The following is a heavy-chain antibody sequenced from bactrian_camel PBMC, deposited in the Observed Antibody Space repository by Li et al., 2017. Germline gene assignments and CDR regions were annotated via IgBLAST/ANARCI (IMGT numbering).Heavy chain of an antibody. CDR1: GYTAC. CDR2: IHRSGSPV. CDR3: AKDRWLGSNVEVTSDFDY. V-gene: IGHV3S1*01. Sequence: HVQLVESGGGLVQPGGSLTLSCVASGYTACMGWFRQRPGQEREAVASIHRSGSPVAYADSVKGRFTISRDNAKNTLYLQLNSLKNEDTAMYYCAKDRWLGSNVEVTSDFDYWGQGTQVTVS. J-gene: IGHJ4*01. D-gene: IGHD1*01.